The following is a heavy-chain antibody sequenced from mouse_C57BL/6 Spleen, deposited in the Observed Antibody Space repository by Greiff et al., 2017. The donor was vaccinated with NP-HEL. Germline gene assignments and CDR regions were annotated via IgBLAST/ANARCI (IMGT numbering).Heavy chain of an antibody. Sequence: EVKLMESEGGLVQPGSSMKLSCTASGFTFSDYYMAWVRQVPEKGLEWVANINYDGSSTYYLDSLKSRFIISRDNAKNILYLQMSSLKSEDTATYYCARGHWYFDVWGTGTTVTVSS. V-gene: IGHV5-16*01. CDR3: ARGHWYFDV. J-gene: IGHJ1*03. CDR1: GFTFSDYY. CDR2: INYDGSST.